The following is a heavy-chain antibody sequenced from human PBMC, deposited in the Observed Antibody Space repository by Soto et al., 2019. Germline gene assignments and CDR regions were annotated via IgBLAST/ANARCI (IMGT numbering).Heavy chain of an antibody. CDR2: IVVGSGNT. V-gene: IGHV1-58*01. J-gene: IGHJ6*02. CDR3: AGSIAAAGTEDYGMDV. CDR1: GFTFTSSA. Sequence: SVKVSCKASGFTFTSSAVQWVRQARGQRLEWIGWIVVGSGNTNYAQKFQERVTITRDMSTSTAYMELSSLRSEDTAVYYCAGSIAAAGTEDYGMDVWGQGTTVTVSS. D-gene: IGHD6-13*01.